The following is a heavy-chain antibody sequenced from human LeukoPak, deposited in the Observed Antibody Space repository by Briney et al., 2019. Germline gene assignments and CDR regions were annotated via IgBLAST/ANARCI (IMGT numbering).Heavy chain of an antibody. CDR3: ARDLLDGYNYQVAFDI. D-gene: IGHD5-24*01. Sequence: GGSLRLSCAASGFTFSSYGMNWVRQAPGKGLEWVSSISSSSSYIYYADSVKGRFTISRDNAKNSLYLQMNSLRAEDTAVYYCARDLLDGYNYQVAFDIWGQGTMVTVSS. CDR2: ISSSSSYI. CDR1: GFTFSSYG. V-gene: IGHV3-21*01. J-gene: IGHJ3*02.